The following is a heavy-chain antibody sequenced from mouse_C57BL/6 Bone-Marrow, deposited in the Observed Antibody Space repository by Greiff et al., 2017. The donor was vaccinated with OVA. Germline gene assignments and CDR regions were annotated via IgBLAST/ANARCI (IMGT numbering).Heavy chain of an antibody. D-gene: IGHD3-2*02. Sequence: EVQLKESGAELVRPGASVKLSCTASGFNIKDDYMHWVKQRPEQGLEWIGWIDPENGDTEYASKFQGKATITADTSSNTAYLQLSSLTSEDTAVYYCTTPTAQATGFDYWGQGTTLTVSS. J-gene: IGHJ2*01. CDR2: IDPENGDT. CDR1: GFNIKDDY. V-gene: IGHV14-4*01. CDR3: TTPTAQATGFDY.